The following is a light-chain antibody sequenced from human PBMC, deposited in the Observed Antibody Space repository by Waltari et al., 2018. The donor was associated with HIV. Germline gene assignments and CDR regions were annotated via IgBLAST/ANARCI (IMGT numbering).Light chain of an antibody. Sequence: QSALTQPASVSGSPGQSIPISCPGTSSDVGVYNSVSWYQQRPGKAPQLMIFEVSERPSRVSYRFSGSKSGNTASLTISGLQADDEADYYCTSYTTNNTYVFGGGTRVTVL. CDR2: EVS. CDR1: SSDVGVYNS. J-gene: IGLJ1*01. V-gene: IGLV2-14*01. CDR3: TSYTTNNTYV.